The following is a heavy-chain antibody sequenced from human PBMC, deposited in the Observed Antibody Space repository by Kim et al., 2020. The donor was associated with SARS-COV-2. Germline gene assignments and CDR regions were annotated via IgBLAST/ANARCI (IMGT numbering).Heavy chain of an antibody. V-gene: IGHV1-18*01. D-gene: IGHD3-22*01. CDR2: ISAYNGNT. CDR1: GYTFTSYG. J-gene: IGHJ6*02. Sequence: ASVKVSCKASGYTFTSYGISWVRQAPGQGLEWMGWISAYNGNTNYAQKLQGRVTMTTDTSTSTAYMELRSLRSDDTAVYYCARQGGYYYDSSGYYPTQGGMDVWGQGTTVTVSS. CDR3: ARQGGYYYDSSGYYPTQGGMDV.